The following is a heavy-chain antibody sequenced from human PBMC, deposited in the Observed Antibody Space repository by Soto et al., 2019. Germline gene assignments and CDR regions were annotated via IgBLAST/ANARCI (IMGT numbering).Heavy chain of an antibody. CDR3: ARGPSGDKVDY. J-gene: IGHJ4*02. V-gene: IGHV4-30-4*01. CDR2: IYNSGST. CDR1: GGSISNAFYY. D-gene: IGHD1-26*01. Sequence: QVQLQESGPGLVEPSQTLSLTCTVSGGSISNAFYYWSWIRQPPGKGLGWIGHIYNSGSTYSTPSPKSRVPPARHTSKNQFPLRLTSVTAADTAVYYCARGPSGDKVDYWGQGTLVTVSS.